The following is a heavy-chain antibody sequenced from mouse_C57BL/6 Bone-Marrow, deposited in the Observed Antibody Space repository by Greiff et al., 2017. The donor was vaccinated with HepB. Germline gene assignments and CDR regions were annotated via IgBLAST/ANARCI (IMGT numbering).Heavy chain of an antibody. CDR1: GFTFSNYW. Sequence: EVQLQQSGGGLVQPGGSMKLSCVASGFTFSNYWMNWVRQSPEKGLEWVAQIRLKSDNYATHYAESVKGRFTISRDDSKSSVYLQMNNLRAEDTGIYYCTGGFYYGSYWYFDVWGTGTTVTVSS. CDR3: TGGFYYGSYWYFDV. CDR2: IRLKSDNYAT. D-gene: IGHD2-2*01. J-gene: IGHJ1*03. V-gene: IGHV6-3*01.